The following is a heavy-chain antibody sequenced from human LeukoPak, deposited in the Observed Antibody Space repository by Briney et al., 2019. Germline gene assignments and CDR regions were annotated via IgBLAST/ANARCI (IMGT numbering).Heavy chain of an antibody. V-gene: IGHV4-59*08. CDR1: GGSISSYY. CDR2: IYYSGST. D-gene: IGHD3-10*01. Sequence: PSETLSLTCTVSGGSISSYYWSWIRQPPGKGLEWIGYIYYSGSTNYNPSLKSRVTISVDTSKNQFSLKLSSVTAADTAVYYCARYYYGSGSYYYYGMDVWGQGTTVTVSS. CDR3: ARYYYGSGSYYYYGMDV. J-gene: IGHJ6*02.